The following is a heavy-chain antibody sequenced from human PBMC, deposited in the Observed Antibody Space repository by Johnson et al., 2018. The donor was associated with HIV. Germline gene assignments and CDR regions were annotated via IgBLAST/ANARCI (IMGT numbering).Heavy chain of an antibody. CDR3: ARDTSGEGRAFDI. V-gene: IGHV3-30*03. J-gene: IGHJ3*02. Sequence: QVQLVESGGGVVQPGRSLRLSCAVSGFTFRSYGVHWVRQAPGKGLEWVAVISYDGSNEYYADSVKGRFTISRDNAKNSLDLQMNSLRAEDTAVYYCARDTSGEGRAFDIWGQGTMVTVSS. D-gene: IGHD3-10*01. CDR2: ISYDGSNE. CDR1: GFTFRSYG.